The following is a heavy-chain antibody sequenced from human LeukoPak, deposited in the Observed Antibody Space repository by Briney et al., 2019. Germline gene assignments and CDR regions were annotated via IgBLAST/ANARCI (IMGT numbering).Heavy chain of an antibody. CDR1: GFTFSSYS. CDR2: ISSSSSYI. D-gene: IGHD6-19*01. V-gene: IGHV3-21*06. Sequence: GGSLRLSCAASGFTFSSYSMNWVRQAPGKGPEWVSSISSSSSYIYYADSVKGRFTISRDNAKNSLYLEMNSLRAEDTAVYYCARQNKQWPFYLFYYFDYWGQGTLVTVSS. CDR3: ARQNKQWPFYLFYYFDY. J-gene: IGHJ4*02.